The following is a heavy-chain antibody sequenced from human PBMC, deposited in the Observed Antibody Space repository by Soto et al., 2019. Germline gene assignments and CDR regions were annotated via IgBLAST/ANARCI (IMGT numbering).Heavy chain of an antibody. D-gene: IGHD2-2*01. CDR3: ARGRVVVPAAPYYYYGMDV. V-gene: IGHV3-74*01. J-gene: IGHJ6*02. Sequence: GGSLRLSCADSGFTFSSYWMHWVRQAPGKGLVWVSRINSDGSSTSYADSVKGRFTISRDNAKNTLYLQMNSLRAEDTAVYYCARGRVVVPAAPYYYYGMDVWGQGTTVTVSS. CDR2: INSDGSST. CDR1: GFTFSSYW.